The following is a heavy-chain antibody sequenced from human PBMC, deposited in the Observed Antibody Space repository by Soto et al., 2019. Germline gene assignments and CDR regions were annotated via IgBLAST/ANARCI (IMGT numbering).Heavy chain of an antibody. CDR3: AKHSRRTPAVIAVDDIFDV. CDR1: GFIYKDYA. D-gene: IGHD2-15*01. Sequence: PGGSLRLSCAASGFIYKDYAMNWVRQSPGKGQEWVSGISGSGASTYYADSVKGRFVISRDNSKSSLPLQMNGLRDEDTAVYFCAKHSRRTPAVIAVDDIFDVWGLGTRVTVSS. J-gene: IGHJ3*01. V-gene: IGHV3-23*01. CDR2: ISGSGAST.